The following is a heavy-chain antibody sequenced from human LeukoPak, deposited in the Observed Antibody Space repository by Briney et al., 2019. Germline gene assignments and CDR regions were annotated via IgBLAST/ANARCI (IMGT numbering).Heavy chain of an antibody. Sequence: HPGRSLRLSCATSGFTFSNYGMHWVRQAPGKGLECVAVVSYEGKSQYYADSVRGRFTISRDNSKNALYLQMNSLRGEDAAVYYCAKEGTAQISTWYDYWGQGTLVTVSS. CDR1: GFTFSNYG. CDR2: VSYEGKSQ. D-gene: IGHD6-13*01. V-gene: IGHV3-30*18. J-gene: IGHJ4*02. CDR3: AKEGTAQISTWYDY.